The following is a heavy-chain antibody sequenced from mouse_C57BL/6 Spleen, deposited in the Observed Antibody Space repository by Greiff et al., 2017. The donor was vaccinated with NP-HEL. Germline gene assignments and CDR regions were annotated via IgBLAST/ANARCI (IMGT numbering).Heavy chain of an antibody. Sequence: DVQLVESEGGLVQPGSSMKLSCTASGFTFSDYYMAWVRQVPEKGLEWVANINYDGSSTYYLDSLKSRFIISRDNAKNILYLQMSSLKSEDTATYYCAKANWDNYFDYWGQGTTLTVSS. CDR1: GFTFSDYY. CDR2: INYDGSST. CDR3: AKANWDNYFDY. J-gene: IGHJ2*01. D-gene: IGHD4-1*01. V-gene: IGHV5-16*01.